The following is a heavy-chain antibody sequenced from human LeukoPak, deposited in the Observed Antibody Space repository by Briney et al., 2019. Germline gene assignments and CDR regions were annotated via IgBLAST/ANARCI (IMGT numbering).Heavy chain of an antibody. CDR3: ARVNPNCSSTSCYNSYYYYMDV. J-gene: IGHJ6*03. Sequence: PSETLSLTCTVSGGSISSSSYYWGWIRQPPGKGLEWIVSIYYSGSTYYNPSLKSRVTISVDTSKNQFSLKLSSVTAADTAVYYCARVNPNCSSTSCYNSYYYYMDVWGKGTTVTVSS. D-gene: IGHD2-2*02. CDR2: IYYSGST. CDR1: GGSISSSSYY. V-gene: IGHV4-39*07.